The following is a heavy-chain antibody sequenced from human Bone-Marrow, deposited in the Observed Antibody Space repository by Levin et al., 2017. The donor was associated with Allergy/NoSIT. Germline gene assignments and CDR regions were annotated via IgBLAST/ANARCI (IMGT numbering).Heavy chain of an antibody. CDR2: IYYSGST. CDR1: GGSIRSGGYH. V-gene: IGHV4-31*03. D-gene: IGHD5-24*01. Sequence: PSQTLSLTCTVSGGSIRSGGYHWSWIRQHAGKGLEWIGYIYYSGSTYYNPSLKSRAMISLDTSKNQFSLKVTSAPAADAAVYYCAREDGATFDSWGQGTLVTVSS. CDR3: AREDGATFDS. J-gene: IGHJ4*02.